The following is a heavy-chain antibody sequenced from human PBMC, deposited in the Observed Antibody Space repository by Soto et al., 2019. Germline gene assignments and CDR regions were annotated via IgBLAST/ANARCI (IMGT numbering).Heavy chain of an antibody. D-gene: IGHD3-3*01. J-gene: IGHJ5*02. CDR2: ISYDGSTK. V-gene: IGHV3-30*03. Sequence: GGSLRLSCAASGFTFSSYGMHWVRQAPGKGLEWVAVISYDGSTKYYADSVKGRFTISRDNSKNTLYLQMNSLRAEDTAVYYCARYFWSGYAHNWFDPWGQGTLVTVSS. CDR1: GFTFSSYG. CDR3: ARYFWSGYAHNWFDP.